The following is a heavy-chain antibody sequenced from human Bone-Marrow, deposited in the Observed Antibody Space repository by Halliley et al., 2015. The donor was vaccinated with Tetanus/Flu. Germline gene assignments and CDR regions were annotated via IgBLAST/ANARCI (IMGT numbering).Heavy chain of an antibody. V-gene: IGHV1-8*02. CDR2: INPKTAAT. Sequence: QVQLVQSGAEVKTPGASVKVSCKASGYSFGDLDINWLRQASGKGLEWLGWINPKTAATGLAQKFEDRVTLTTDTSTNTSHLEVKRLRSDDTAVYYWARGRDPVIFDDYYDFWGQGTPVSVSS. D-gene: IGHD5-12*01. J-gene: IGHJ4*02. CDR1: GYSFGDLD. CDR3: ARGRDPVIFDDYYDF.